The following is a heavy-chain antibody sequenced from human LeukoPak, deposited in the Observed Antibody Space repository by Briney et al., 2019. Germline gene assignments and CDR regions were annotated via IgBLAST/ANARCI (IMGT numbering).Heavy chain of an antibody. J-gene: IGHJ4*02. Sequence: SETLSLTCTVSGGSISNYYWSWIRQPAGKRLEWLGRIYSSGSTNYNPSLESRVTVSVDTSKNQFSLKLSSVTAADTAVYYRAREHMVRGVINRWGQGALVTVSS. CDR2: IYSSGST. V-gene: IGHV4-4*07. CDR3: AREHMVRGVINR. CDR1: GGSISNYY. D-gene: IGHD3-10*01.